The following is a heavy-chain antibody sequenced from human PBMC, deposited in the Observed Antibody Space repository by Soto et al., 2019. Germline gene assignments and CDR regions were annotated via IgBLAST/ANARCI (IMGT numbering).Heavy chain of an antibody. CDR2: IKKDGSER. CDR1: GFTFSLYW. CDR3: HRDLHLWFNWLDA. Sequence: GGSLRLSCAASGFTFSLYWMSWVRQVPGEGLEWVANIKKDGSERNYVDSVRGRFSISRDNAKNSLYLQMNGLTAEDTAVYYYHRDLHLWFNWLDAWGQGTLVTVSS. J-gene: IGHJ5*02. D-gene: IGHD5-18*01. V-gene: IGHV3-7*01.